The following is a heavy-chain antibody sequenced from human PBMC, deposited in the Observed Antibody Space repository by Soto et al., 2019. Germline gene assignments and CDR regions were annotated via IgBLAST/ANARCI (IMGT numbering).Heavy chain of an antibody. V-gene: IGHV4-39*01. CDR2: IYYSGST. CDR3: ARLNKPGWFDP. J-gene: IGHJ5*02. CDR1: SGSIIISNYY. Sequence: SDTLSLTCTVSSGSIIISNYYWAWIRQPPEKGLEWIATIYYSGSTYYSPSLKSRVTISVDTSKNQFSLRLASVTAADTAVYYCARLNKPGWFDPWGQGTLVTVSS.